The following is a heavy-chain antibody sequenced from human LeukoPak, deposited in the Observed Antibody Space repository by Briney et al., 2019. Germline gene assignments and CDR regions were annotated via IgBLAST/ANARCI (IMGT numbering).Heavy chain of an antibody. V-gene: IGHV3-9*01. J-gene: IGHJ6*02. D-gene: IGHD2-15*01. CDR1: GFTFDDYA. Sequence: GRSLRLSCAASGFTFDDYAMHWVRQAPGKGLEWVSGISWNSGSIGYADSVKGRFTISRDNAKNSLYLQMSSLRAEDTAVYYCARWSIGVVGAQDYYLLDVWGQGTTVTVSS. CDR2: ISWNSGSI. CDR3: ARWSIGVVGAQDYYLLDV.